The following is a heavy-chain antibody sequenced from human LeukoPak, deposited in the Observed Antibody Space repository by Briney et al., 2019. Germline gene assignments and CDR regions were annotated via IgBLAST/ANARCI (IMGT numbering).Heavy chain of an antibody. J-gene: IGHJ3*02. V-gene: IGHV3-7*04. Sequence: PGGSLGLSCAASGFTFRSYRMNWVRQAPGKGLEWVASIKQGESERYYVDSVNGRFTISRDNAKNSLYLQMNSLRAEDTAVYYCARGDISAFDIWGQGTMVTVSS. CDR2: IKQGESER. D-gene: IGHD3-22*01. CDR3: ARGDISAFDI. CDR1: GFTFRSYR.